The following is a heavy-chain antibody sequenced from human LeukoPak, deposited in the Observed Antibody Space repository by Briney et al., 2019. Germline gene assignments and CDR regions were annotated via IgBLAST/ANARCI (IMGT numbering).Heavy chain of an antibody. J-gene: IGHJ6*03. V-gene: IGHV4-31*03. CDR3: ARTRGCSSTSCYSPSPYMDV. Sequence: SETLSLTCTVSGDSTSSGGYYWSSIRQHPGKGLEWIAYIYYSGSTYYNPSLKSRVIISVDTSKNQFSLKLSSVTAADTAVYYCARTRGCSSTSCYSPSPYMDVWGKGTTVTVSS. CDR1: GDSTSSGGYY. D-gene: IGHD2-2*01. CDR2: IYYSGST.